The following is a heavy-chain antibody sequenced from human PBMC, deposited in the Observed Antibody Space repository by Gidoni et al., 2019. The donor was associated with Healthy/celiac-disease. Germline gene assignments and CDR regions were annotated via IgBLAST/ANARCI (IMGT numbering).Heavy chain of an antibody. Sequence: QVTLKESGPVLVKPTETLTLTCTVSGFSLSHARMGVSWIRQPPGKALEWLAHIFSNDEKSYSTSLKSRLTISKDTSKSQVVLTMTNMDPVDTATYYCARIPYGGVVVPAVDYWGQGTLVTVSS. V-gene: IGHV2-26*01. CDR3: ARIPYGGVVVPAVDY. CDR2: IFSNDEK. D-gene: IGHD2-2*01. CDR1: GFSLSHARMG. J-gene: IGHJ4*02.